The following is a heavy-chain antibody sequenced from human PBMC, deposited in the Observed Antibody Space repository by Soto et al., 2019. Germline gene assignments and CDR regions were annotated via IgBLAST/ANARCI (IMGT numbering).Heavy chain of an antibody. D-gene: IGHD6-19*01. CDR1: GYTFTSYA. CDR2: INAGNGNT. CDR3: AREGDSSGWTGYYFDY. J-gene: IGHJ4*02. V-gene: IGHV1-3*01. Sequence: GASVKVSCKASGYTFTSYAMHWVRQAPGQRLEWMGWINAGNGNTKYSQKFQGRVTITRDTSASTAYMELSSLRSEDTAVYYCAREGDSSGWTGYYFDYWGQGTLVTVSS.